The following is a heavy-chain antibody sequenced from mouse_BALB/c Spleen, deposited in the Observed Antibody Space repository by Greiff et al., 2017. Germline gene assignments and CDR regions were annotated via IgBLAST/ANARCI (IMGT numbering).Heavy chain of an antibody. Sequence: EVKLVESGGGLVKPGGSLTLACAASGFTFSSYAMSWGRQTPEKRLEWVATISDGGSYTYSPDSVKGRFTISRDNAKNNLYLKMSSLKSEDTAMYYCARESMVTTYAMDYWGQGTSVTVSS. J-gene: IGHJ4*01. CDR1: GFTFSSYA. D-gene: IGHD2-10*02. CDR2: ISDGGSYT. V-gene: IGHV5-4*01. CDR3: ARESMVTTYAMDY.